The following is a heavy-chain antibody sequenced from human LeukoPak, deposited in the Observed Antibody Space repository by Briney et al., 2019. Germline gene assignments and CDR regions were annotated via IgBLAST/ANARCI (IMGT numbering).Heavy chain of an antibody. CDR1: GFTFASYG. CDR3: ARNVYDLRGQWLVPGFDY. D-gene: IGHD6-19*01. J-gene: IGHJ4*02. Sequence: PGGSLRLSCAASGFTFASYGMSWVRQAPGKGLEWVSYIGTIISTTYYADSVKGRFTVSRDDAKSSLYLQMSSLRAEDTAVYYCARNVYDLRGQWLVPGFDYWGQGTLVTVSS. V-gene: IGHV3-48*04. CDR2: IGTIISTT.